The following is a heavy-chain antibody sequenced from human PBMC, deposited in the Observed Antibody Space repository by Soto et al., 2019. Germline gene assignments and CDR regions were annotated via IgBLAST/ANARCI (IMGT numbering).Heavy chain of an antibody. V-gene: IGHV3-23*01. J-gene: IGHJ4*02. CDR1: GFTFSSYA. CDR2: ISGSGGST. Sequence: GGSLILSGAASGFTFSSYAMMWVRQAPGKGLEWVSAISGSGGSTYYADSVNGRFTISIYNSKNTLYLQMNSLRAEDTAVYYCASSHFTMIVVVSDYWGQGTLVTVSS. D-gene: IGHD3-22*01. CDR3: ASSHFTMIVVVSDY.